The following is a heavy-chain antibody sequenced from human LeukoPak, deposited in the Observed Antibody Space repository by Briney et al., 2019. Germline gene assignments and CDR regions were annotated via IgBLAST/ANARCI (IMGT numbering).Heavy chain of an antibody. D-gene: IGHD3-22*01. J-gene: IGHJ4*02. CDR2: ISYDGSNK. Sequence: GGSLRLSCAASGFTFSSYALHGVRQAPGKGLECVAVISYDGSNKYYADSVKGRFTISRDNSKNTLYLQMNSLRAEDTAVYYCAREWEIVVVIDYWGQGTLVTVSS. CDR1: GFTFSSYA. CDR3: AREWEIVVVIDY. V-gene: IGHV3-30-3*01.